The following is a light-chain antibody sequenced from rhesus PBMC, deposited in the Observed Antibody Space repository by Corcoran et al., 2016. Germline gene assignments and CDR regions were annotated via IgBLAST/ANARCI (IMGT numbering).Light chain of an antibody. J-gene: IGKJ1*01. Sequence: QVILTQSPATLSLSPGERATLSCRASQGVRSYLACYTRKPGQAPRLLIHGASRRAPVSQNRLRGSGSGTDFTLTIGSLEPEDVGVYHCYQNISGWTFVQGTKVEIK. CDR3: YQNISGWT. CDR2: GAS. CDR1: QGVRSY. V-gene: IGKV3-10*01.